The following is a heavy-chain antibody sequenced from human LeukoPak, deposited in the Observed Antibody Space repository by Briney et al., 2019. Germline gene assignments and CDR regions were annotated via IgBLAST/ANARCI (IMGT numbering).Heavy chain of an antibody. V-gene: IGHV1-18*01. J-gene: IGHJ5*02. CDR2: ISAYNGNT. Sequence: EASVKVSCKASGYTFTSYGISWVRQAPGQGLEWMGWISAYNGNTNYAQKLQGRVTMTTDTSTSTAYMELRSLRSDDTAVYYCARRYSSWYTNWFDPWGQGTLVTVSS. CDR1: GYTFTSYG. D-gene: IGHD6-13*01. CDR3: ARRYSSWYTNWFDP.